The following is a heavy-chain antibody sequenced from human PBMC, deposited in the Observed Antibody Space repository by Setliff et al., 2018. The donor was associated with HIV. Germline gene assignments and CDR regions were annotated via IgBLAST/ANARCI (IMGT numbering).Heavy chain of an antibody. V-gene: IGHV3-7*01. CDR3: ASSGGI. CDR2: IKQDGSEK. D-gene: IGHD3-10*01. CDR1: GGSFSGYY. Sequence: ETLSLTCAVYGGSFSGYYWSWIRQAPGKGLEWVANIKQDGSEKYYVDSVKGRFTISRDNAKNSLYLQMNSLRAEDTAVYYCASSGGIWGQGTMVTVSS. J-gene: IGHJ3*02.